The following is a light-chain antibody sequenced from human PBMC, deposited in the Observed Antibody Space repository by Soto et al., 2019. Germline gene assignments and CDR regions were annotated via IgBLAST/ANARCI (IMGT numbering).Light chain of an antibody. CDR2: GAS. V-gene: IGKV3-20*01. CDR1: QSVSSSF. Sequence: SGLAQSPGTLSLSPGESATLSCRASQSVSSSFLAWYQQKAGQAPRLLIYGASRRATGIPDRFSGSGSGTDFTLTISRLEPEDFAVYYCQQYVSSPWAFGQGTKVDI. J-gene: IGKJ1*01. CDR3: QQYVSSPWA.